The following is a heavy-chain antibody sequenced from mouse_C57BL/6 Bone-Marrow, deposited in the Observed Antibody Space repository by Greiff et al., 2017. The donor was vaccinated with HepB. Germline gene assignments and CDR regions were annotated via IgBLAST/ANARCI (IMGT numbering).Heavy chain of an antibody. CDR3: ARLGTWFLFDY. CDR1: GYTFTDYY. Sequence: LEESGAELVRPGASVKLSCKASGYTFTDYYINWVKQRPGQGLEWIARIYPGSGNTYYNEKFKGKATLTAEKSSSTAYMQLSSLTSEDSAVYFCARLGTWFLFDYWGQGTTLTVSS. V-gene: IGHV1-76*01. J-gene: IGHJ2*01. CDR2: IYPGSGNT. D-gene: IGHD4-1*01.